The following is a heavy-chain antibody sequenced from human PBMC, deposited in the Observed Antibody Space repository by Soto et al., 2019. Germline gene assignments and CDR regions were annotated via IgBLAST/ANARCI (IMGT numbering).Heavy chain of an antibody. CDR1: GYTFTSYD. V-gene: IGHV1-8*01. Sequence: ASVKVSCKASGYTFTSYDINWVRQATGQGLEWMGWMNPNSGNTGYAQKFQGRVTMTRNTSISTAYMELSSLRSEDTAVYYCARGRGYSIPFDYWRQGTLVTVSS. D-gene: IGHD4-4*01. CDR3: ARGRGYSIPFDY. CDR2: MNPNSGNT. J-gene: IGHJ4*02.